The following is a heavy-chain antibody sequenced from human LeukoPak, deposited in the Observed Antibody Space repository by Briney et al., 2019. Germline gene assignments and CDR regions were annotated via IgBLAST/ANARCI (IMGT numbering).Heavy chain of an antibody. CDR2: IYYSGST. Sequence: SETLSLTCIVSGGSISSSRDYWAWIRQPPGKGLEWIANIYYSGSTYYNPSLKSRVTISVDTSKNQFSLKLSSVTAADTAVYYCARAYGLFDHWGQGSLVTVSS. J-gene: IGHJ4*02. V-gene: IGHV4-39*07. CDR3: ARAYGLFDH. D-gene: IGHD3-10*01. CDR1: GGSISSSRDY.